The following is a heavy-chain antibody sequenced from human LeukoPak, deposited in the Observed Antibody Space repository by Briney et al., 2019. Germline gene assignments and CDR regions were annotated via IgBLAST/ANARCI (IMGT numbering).Heavy chain of an antibody. CDR2: IIPILGIA. CDR3: AREAGYYYYGMDV. D-gene: IGHD6-19*01. CDR1: GGTFSSYG. V-gene: IGHV1-69*04. J-gene: IGHJ6*02. Sequence: SVKVSRKASGGTFSSYGISWVRQAPGQGLEWMGRIIPILGIANYAQKFQGRVTITADKSTSTAYMELSSLRSEDTAVYYCAREAGYYYYGMDVWGQGTTVTVSS.